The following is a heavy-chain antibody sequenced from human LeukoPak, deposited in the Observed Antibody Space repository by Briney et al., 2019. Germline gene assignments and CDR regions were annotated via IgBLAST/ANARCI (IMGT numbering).Heavy chain of an antibody. CDR2: IYYSGST. Sequence: SETLSLTCSVSGGSISSSSYYWGWIRQPPGKGLEWIGSIYYSGSTYYNPSLKSRVTISVDTSKNQFSLKLSSVTAADTAVYYCARVSSLRGWADAFDIWGQGTMVTVSS. J-gene: IGHJ3*02. CDR3: ARVSSLRGWADAFDI. D-gene: IGHD6-19*01. CDR1: GGSISSSSYY. V-gene: IGHV4-39*07.